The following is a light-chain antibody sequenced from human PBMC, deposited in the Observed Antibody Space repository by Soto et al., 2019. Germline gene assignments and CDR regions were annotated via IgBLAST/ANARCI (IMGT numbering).Light chain of an antibody. CDR3: QPYVCSPQT. J-gene: IGKJ1*01. CDR1: QSISGTY. Sequence: EIVLTQSPGTLSLSPGERATLSCRASQSISGTYLAWYQQQPGQAPRLLIYGVSSRATGIPDRFSGSGSGPDFSITISRLEPEDFAMYYCQPYVCSPQTFGQGAKVEI. V-gene: IGKV3-20*01. CDR2: GVS.